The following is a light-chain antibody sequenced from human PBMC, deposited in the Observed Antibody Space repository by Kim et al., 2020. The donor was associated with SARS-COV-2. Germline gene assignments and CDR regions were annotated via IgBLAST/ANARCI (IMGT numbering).Light chain of an antibody. Sequence: DIQMTQSPSSLSASVGDRVTITCQASQDIRNYVNWYQQKPGTAPKLLIHDASNLETGVPPRFSGSGSGTDFTFAISGLQPEDIATYYCQQYDNSPFAFGQGTKLEI. CDR1: QDIRNY. J-gene: IGKJ2*01. V-gene: IGKV1-33*01. CDR2: DAS. CDR3: QQYDNSPFA.